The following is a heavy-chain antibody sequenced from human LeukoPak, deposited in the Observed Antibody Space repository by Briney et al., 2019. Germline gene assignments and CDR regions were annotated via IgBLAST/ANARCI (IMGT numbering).Heavy chain of an antibody. Sequence: ASVKVSFKASGYTFTSYDINWVRQATGQGLEWMGWMNPNSGNTGYAQKFQGRVTMTRNTSISTAYMELSSLRSEDTAVYYCARGLRQGRPRGYYYYYMDVWGKGTTVTVSS. CDR1: GYTFTSYD. CDR3: ARGLRQGRPRGYYYYYMDV. D-gene: IGHD5-12*01. J-gene: IGHJ6*03. V-gene: IGHV1-8*01. CDR2: MNPNSGNT.